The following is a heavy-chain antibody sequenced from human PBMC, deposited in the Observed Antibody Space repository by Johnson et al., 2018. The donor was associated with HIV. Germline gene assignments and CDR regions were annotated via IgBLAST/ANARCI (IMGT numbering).Heavy chain of an antibody. CDR2: INWNDGST. J-gene: IGHJ3*02. V-gene: IGHV3-20*04. Sequence: VQLVESGGGVVRPGGSLRLSCAASGFTFDDHGMSWVRQAPGKGLEWVSGINWNDGSTGYADSVKGRFTISRDNAKNSLYLQMNSLRAEDTAVYYCARDRTSYGWIHDAFDIWGQGTMVTVSS. CDR3: ARDRTSYGWIHDAFDI. CDR1: GFTFDDHG. D-gene: IGHD3-16*02.